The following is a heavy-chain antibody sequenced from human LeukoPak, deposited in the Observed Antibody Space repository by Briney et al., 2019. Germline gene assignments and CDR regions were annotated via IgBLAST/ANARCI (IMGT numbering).Heavy chain of an antibody. CDR2: IIPIFGTA. J-gene: IGHJ4*02. CDR1: GGTFGSYA. Sequence: SVKVSCKASGGTFGSYAISWVRQAPGQGREWMGRIIPIFGTANYAQKFQGRVTITTDESTSTAYMELSSLRSEDTAVYYCAREGGIAAAVDYWGQGTLVTVSS. CDR3: AREGGIAAAVDY. D-gene: IGHD6-13*01. V-gene: IGHV1-69*05.